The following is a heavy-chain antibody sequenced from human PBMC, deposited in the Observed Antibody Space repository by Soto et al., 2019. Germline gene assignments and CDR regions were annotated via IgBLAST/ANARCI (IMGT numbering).Heavy chain of an antibody. CDR3: ARDLVAAAYSPEFYYYYGMDV. Sequence: ASVKVSCKASGYTFTSYGISWVRQAPGQGLEWMGWISAYNGNTNYAQKLQGRVTMTTDTSTSTAYMELRSLRSDDTAVYYCARDLVAAAYSPEFYYYYGMDVWGQGTTVTVSS. CDR2: ISAYNGNT. D-gene: IGHD2-15*01. V-gene: IGHV1-18*01. J-gene: IGHJ6*02. CDR1: GYTFTSYG.